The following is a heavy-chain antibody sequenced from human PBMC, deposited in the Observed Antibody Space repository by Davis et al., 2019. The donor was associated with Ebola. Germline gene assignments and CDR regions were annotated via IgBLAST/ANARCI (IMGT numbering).Heavy chain of an antibody. V-gene: IGHV4-34*01. J-gene: IGHJ5*02. Sequence: SETLSLTCAVYGGSFSGYYWSWIRQPPGNGLEWIGEINHSGSTNYNPSLKSRVTISVDEAKNQFSLKVTSVTAADTAVYYCAREPIGSDIVVVPAASGFNPWGQGTLVTVSS. D-gene: IGHD2-2*01. CDR1: GGSFSGYY. CDR2: INHSGST. CDR3: AREPIGSDIVVVPAASGFNP.